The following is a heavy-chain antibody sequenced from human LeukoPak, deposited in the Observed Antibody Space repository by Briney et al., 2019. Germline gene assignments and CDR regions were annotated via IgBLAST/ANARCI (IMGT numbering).Heavy chain of an antibody. CDR2: ISYDGSNK. D-gene: IGHD3-22*01. CDR1: GFTFSSYG. CDR3: AKGGTYYYDSSGYAFDY. J-gene: IGHJ4*02. V-gene: IGHV3-30*18. Sequence: GGSLRLSCAASGFTFSSYGMHWVREAPGKGLGWVAVISYDGSNKYYADSVKGRFTISRDNSKNTLYLQMNSLRAEDTAVYYCAKGGTYYYDSSGYAFDYWGQGTLVTVSS.